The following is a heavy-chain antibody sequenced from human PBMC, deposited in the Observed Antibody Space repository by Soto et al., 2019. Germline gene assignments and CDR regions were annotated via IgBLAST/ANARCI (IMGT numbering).Heavy chain of an antibody. CDR2: INSDGSST. CDR1: GFTFSRYW. J-gene: IGHJ4*02. CDR3: AREQGYVGFDN. D-gene: IGHD5-12*01. V-gene: IGHV3-74*01. Sequence: EVQLVESGGGLVQPGGSLRLSCAASGFTFSRYWMHWVRQAPGKGLVWVSRINSDGSSTNYADSVKGRFTISRDNAKNTVYLQMTSLRVEDTSVYDCAREQGYVGFDNWGQGTLLTVSS.